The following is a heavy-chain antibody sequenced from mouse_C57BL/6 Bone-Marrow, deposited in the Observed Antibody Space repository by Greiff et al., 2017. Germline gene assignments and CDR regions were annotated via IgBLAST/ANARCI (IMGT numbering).Heavy chain of an antibody. Sequence: SGPELVKPGASVKISCKASGYAFSSPWMNWVKQRPGKGLEWIGRIYPGDGDTNYNGKFKGKATLTADKSSSTAYMQLNSLTSEDSAVYFCASAYYCGSWGFAYWGQGTLVTVSA. CDR2: IYPGDGDT. V-gene: IGHV1-82*01. J-gene: IGHJ3*01. D-gene: IGHD1-1*01. CDR3: ASAYYCGSWGFAY. CDR1: GYAFSSPW.